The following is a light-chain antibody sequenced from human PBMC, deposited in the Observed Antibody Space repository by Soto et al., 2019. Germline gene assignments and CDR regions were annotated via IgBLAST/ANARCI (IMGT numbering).Light chain of an antibody. CDR3: QQRSSWGMYT. CDR2: DAT. Sequence: EILLTQSPVIVSLSPGERATLSCRASQSASHYLAWYQQKPGQAPRLLIYDATKRATGIPARFSGSGSGTDFTLAINSLEPEDFAVYYCQQRSSWGMYTFGQGTRLEIK. V-gene: IGKV3-11*01. J-gene: IGKJ2*01. CDR1: QSASHY.